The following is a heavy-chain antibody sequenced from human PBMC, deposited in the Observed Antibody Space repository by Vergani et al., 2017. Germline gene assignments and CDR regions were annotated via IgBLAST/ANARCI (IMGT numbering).Heavy chain of an antibody. J-gene: IGHJ2*01. CDR2: ISSSSSTI. D-gene: IGHD2-2*01. CDR3: AGATGDYCSSTSCYPGYFDL. V-gene: IGHV3-48*01. CDR1: GFTFSSYS. Sequence: EVQLVESGGGLVQPGGSLRLSCAASGFTFSSYSMNWVRQAPGKGLEWVSYISSSSSTIYYADSVKGRFTISRDNAKNSLYLQMNSLRAEDTAVYYCAGATGDYCSSTSCYPGYFDLWGRGTLVTVSS.